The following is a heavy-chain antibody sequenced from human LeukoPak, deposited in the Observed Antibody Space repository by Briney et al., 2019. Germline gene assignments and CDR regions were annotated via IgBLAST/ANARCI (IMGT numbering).Heavy chain of an antibody. J-gene: IGHJ1*01. V-gene: IGHV1-8*02. CDR3: ARVTDYYDSSGYPETLEYFQH. CDR1: RGTFSSYA. Sequence: ASVKVSCKASRGTFSSYAINWVRQATGQGLEWMGWMNPNSGNTDYAQKFQGRVTMTRNTSISTAYMELSSLRSEDTAVYYCARVTDYYDSSGYPETLEYFQHWGQGTLVTVSS. D-gene: IGHD3-22*01. CDR2: MNPNSGNT.